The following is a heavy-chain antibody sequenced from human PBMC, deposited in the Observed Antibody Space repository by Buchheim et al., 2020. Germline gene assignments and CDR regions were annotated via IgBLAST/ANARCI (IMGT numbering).Heavy chain of an antibody. J-gene: IGHJ4*02. CDR2: ISSAGTHT. CDR3: TAIYCGGDCYLGGIDY. CDR1: GFAITTYG. V-gene: IGHV3-21*01. Sequence: DVHLVESGGGLVKPGESLRLSCAASGFAITTYGMTWVRQAPGKGLEWVSSISSAGTHTFYADSVKGRFTISRDNARNSLSLHMKSLRVDDTALYFCTAIYCGGDCYLGGIDYWGQGTL. D-gene: IGHD2-21*02.